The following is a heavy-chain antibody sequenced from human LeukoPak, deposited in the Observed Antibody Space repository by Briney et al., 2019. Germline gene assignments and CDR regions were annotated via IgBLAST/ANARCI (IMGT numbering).Heavy chain of an antibody. CDR1: GFTFSNYA. CDR2: ITGSGTNR. V-gene: IGHV3-23*01. J-gene: IGHJ4*02. D-gene: IGHD3-9*01. Sequence: PGASLGLPCVASGFTFSNYAMSWVRQAPGKGLEWVSAITGSGTNRYYADSLKGRFTTSRDNSKNTVFLQMNSLRHEDTAIYYCVIWGDYDVLTGYYVPDYWGQGTLVTVAS. CDR3: VIWGDYDVLTGYYVPDY.